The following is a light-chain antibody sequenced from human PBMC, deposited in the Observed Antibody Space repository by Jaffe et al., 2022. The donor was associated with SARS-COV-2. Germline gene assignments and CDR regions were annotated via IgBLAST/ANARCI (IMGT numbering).Light chain of an antibody. CDR2: AAS. Sequence: EIVLTQSPGTLSLSPGERATLSCRASQSVSSSYLAWYQQKPGQAPRLLIYAASTRATGIPDRFSGSGSGTDFTLTISRLEPEDFAVYYCQQYSSRTGVTFGPGTKVDIK. CDR3: QQYSSRTGVT. CDR1: QSVSSSY. V-gene: IGKV3-20*01. J-gene: IGKJ3*01.